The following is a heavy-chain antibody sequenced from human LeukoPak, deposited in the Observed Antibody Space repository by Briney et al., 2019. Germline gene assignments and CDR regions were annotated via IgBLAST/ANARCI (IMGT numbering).Heavy chain of an antibody. CDR1: GGSFSGYY. CDR3: ARHLGYCSSTSCYTGKFPEPGFDY. D-gene: IGHD2-2*02. V-gene: IGHV4-34*01. J-gene: IGHJ4*02. CDR2: INHSGST. Sequence: SETLSLTCAVYGGSFSGYYWSWIRQPPGKGLEWIGEINHSGSTNYNPSLKSRVTVSVDTSKNQFSLKLSSVTAADTAVYYCARHLGYCSSTSCYTGKFPEPGFDYWGQGTLVTVSS.